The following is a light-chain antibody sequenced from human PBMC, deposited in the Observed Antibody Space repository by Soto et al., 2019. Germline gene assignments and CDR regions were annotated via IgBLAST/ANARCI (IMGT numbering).Light chain of an antibody. Sequence: EIVMTQSPATLSVSPGERATLSCRASQSVSSNLAWYQQKPGQAPRLLIYGASTRATGIPARFSGSGSGTDFTLTISSLQSEDFAIYYCQQYIKWPPYTFGQGTKLEIK. CDR3: QQYIKWPPYT. CDR1: QSVSSN. J-gene: IGKJ2*01. V-gene: IGKV3-15*01. CDR2: GAS.